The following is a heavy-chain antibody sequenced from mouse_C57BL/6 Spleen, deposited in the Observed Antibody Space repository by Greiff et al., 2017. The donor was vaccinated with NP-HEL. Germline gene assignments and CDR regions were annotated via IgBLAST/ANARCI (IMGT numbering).Heavy chain of an antibody. J-gene: IGHJ3*01. D-gene: IGHD2-1*01. CDR2: IHPNSGST. V-gene: IGHV1-64*01. CDR3: ARLPYGNYPVAY. Sequence: QVQLQQPGAELVKPGASVKLSCKASGYTFTSYWMHWVKQRPGQGLEWIGMIHPNSGSTNYNEKFKSKATLTVDKSSSTAYMQLSSLTSEDSAVYYCARLPYGNYPVAYWGQGTLVTVSA. CDR1: GYTFTSYW.